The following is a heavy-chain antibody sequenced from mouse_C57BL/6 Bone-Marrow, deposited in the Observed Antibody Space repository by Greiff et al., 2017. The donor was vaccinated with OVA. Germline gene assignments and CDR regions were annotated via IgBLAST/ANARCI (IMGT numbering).Heavy chain of an antibody. CDR1: GFTFSSYA. J-gene: IGHJ4*01. D-gene: IGHD2-4*01. CDR2: ISSGGDYI. CDR3: TRGHYDYGMDY. V-gene: IGHV5-9-1*02. Sequence: EVQLVEPGEGLVKPGGSLKLSCAASGFTFSSYAMSWVRQTPEKRLEWVAYISSGGDYIYYADNVKGRFTISRDNARNTLYLQMSSLKSEDTAMYYCTRGHYDYGMDYWGQGTSVTVSS.